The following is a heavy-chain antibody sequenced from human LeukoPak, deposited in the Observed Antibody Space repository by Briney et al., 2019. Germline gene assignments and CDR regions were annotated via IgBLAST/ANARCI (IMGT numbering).Heavy chain of an antibody. Sequence: SQTLSLTCTVSGASINSDGYYWSWIRQHPGKGLEWIGFIYYRGTAHYNPSLKSRVIISVDTSKNQFSLKVSSVTVADTAIYYCARDRGSGWADYWGQGTLVTVSS. V-gene: IGHV4-31*03. J-gene: IGHJ4*02. CDR2: IYYRGTA. CDR1: GASINSDGYY. CDR3: ARDRGSGWADY. D-gene: IGHD6-19*01.